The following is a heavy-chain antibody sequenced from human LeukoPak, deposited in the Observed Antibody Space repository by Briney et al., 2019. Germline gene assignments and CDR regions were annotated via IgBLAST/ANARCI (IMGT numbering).Heavy chain of an antibody. V-gene: IGHV3-23*01. CDR1: GFTFSSYA. CDR2: ISGSGGST. Sequence: GGSLRLSCAASGFTFSSYAMSWLRQAPGKGLEWVSAISGSGGSTYYADSVKGRFTISRDNSKNTLYLQMNSLRAEDTAVYYCAKDGGYCSSTSCYLYYMDVWGKGTTVTVSS. CDR3: AKDGGYCSSTSCYLYYMDV. J-gene: IGHJ6*03. D-gene: IGHD2-2*01.